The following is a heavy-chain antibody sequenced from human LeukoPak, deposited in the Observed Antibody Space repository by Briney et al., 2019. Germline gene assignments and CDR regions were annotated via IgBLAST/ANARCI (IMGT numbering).Heavy chain of an antibody. Sequence: SETLSLTCSVFGGSMNSYYWSWIRQSPGKGLEWIGYIYYSGSTNYNPSLKSRVTISVDTSKNQLSLKLSSVTAADTAVYYCARHVWLQPFDYWGQGTLVTVSS. V-gene: IGHV4-59*08. CDR2: IYYSGST. J-gene: IGHJ4*02. CDR1: GGSMNSYY. CDR3: ARHVWLQPFDY. D-gene: IGHD3-9*01.